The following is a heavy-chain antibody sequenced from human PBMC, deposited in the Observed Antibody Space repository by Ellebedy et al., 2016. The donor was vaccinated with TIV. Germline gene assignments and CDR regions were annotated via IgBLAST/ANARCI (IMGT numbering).Heavy chain of an antibody. CDR3: ARRGYSGPEGY. V-gene: IGHV4-61*01. CDR1: GGSVSSGSYY. J-gene: IGHJ4*02. D-gene: IGHD5-12*01. Sequence: SETLSLTXTVSGGSVSSGSYYWSWIRQPPGKGLEWIGYIYYSGSTNYNPSLKSRVTISVDTSKNQFSLKLSSVTAADTAVYYCARRGYSGPEGYWGQGTLVTVSS. CDR2: IYYSGST.